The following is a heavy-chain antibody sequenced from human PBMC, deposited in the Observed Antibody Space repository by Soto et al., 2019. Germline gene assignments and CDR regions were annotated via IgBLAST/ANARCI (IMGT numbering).Heavy chain of an antibody. D-gene: IGHD3-3*01. V-gene: IGHV3-15*01. Sequence: EVQLVESGGGLVKPGGSLRLSCAASGFTFSNAWMSWVCQAPGKGLEWVGRIKSKTDGGTTDYAAPVKGRFTISRDDSKNTLYLQMNSLKTEDTAVYYCTTEQSATYYDFWSGSLPQYYFDYWGQGTLVTVSS. CDR2: IKSKTDGGTT. J-gene: IGHJ4*02. CDR3: TTEQSATYYDFWSGSLPQYYFDY. CDR1: GFTFSNAW.